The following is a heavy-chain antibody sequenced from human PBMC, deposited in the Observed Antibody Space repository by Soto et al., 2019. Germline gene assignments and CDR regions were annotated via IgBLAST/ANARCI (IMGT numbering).Heavy chain of an antibody. CDR1: GFTFSSHV. CDR2: INSGSTSI. J-gene: IGHJ4*02. D-gene: IGHD4-17*01. CDR3: LNGDYY. V-gene: IGHV3-48*01. Sequence: EEHLVESGGGWVQPGGSLRLSCAASGFTFSSHVMYWVRQAPGKGLEWVSSINSGSTSIYYADSVKGRFTISRDNGKNSLYRQMSSLRADDTDVYYCLNGDYYVGQGTLVTVSS.